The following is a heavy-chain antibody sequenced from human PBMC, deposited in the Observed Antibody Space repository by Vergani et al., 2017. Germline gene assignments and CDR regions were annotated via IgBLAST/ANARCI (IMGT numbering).Heavy chain of an antibody. D-gene: IGHD1-26*01. Sequence: QVQLVQSGAEVKKPGSSVKVSCKASGGTFSSYAISWVRQAPGQGLEWMGGIIPIFGTANYAQKFQGRVTMTEDTSTDTAYMELSSLRSADTAVYYWTTSPAWDLLFDYWGQGTLVTVSS. CDR2: IIPIFGTA. J-gene: IGHJ4*02. CDR3: TTSPAWDLLFDY. CDR1: GGTFSSYA. V-gene: IGHV1-69*06.